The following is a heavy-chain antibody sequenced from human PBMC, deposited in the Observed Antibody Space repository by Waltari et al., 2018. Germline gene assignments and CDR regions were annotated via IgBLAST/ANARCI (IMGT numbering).Heavy chain of an antibody. Sequence: EVQLVESGGGLVQPGGSLRLSCAASGFTFSSYDMHWVRQATGKGLEWVSAIGTAGDTYYPGSVKGRFTISRENAKNSLYLQMNSLRAEDTAVYYCASGHGPIYLRNAFDIWGQGTMVTVSS. D-gene: IGHD5-12*01. CDR2: IGTAGDT. J-gene: IGHJ3*02. V-gene: IGHV3-13*01. CDR3: ASGHGPIYLRNAFDI. CDR1: GFTFSSYD.